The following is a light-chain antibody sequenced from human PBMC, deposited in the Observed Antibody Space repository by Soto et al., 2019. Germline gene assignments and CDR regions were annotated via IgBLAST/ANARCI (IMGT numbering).Light chain of an antibody. CDR1: SSDARYNF. CDR3: GTWSNNLSAGQV. Sequence: QSVLPQPPSVAAAPGQMVTISCPGISSDARYNFVSWYQQLPGTAPKLLIYDNDKRPSGIPDRFSGSRSGTSATLAITGLQTGDEADYYCGTWSNNLSAGQVFGGGTKLTVL. V-gene: IGLV1-51*01. J-gene: IGLJ2*01. CDR2: DND.